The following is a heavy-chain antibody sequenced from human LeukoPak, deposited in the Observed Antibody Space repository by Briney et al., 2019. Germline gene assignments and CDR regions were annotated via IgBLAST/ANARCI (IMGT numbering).Heavy chain of an antibody. CDR1: GFTFSSYS. V-gene: IGHV3-21*01. CDR3: ARDPSRAGSYPFDY. CDR2: ISSSSSYI. D-gene: IGHD1-26*01. J-gene: IGHJ4*02. Sequence: GGSLRLSCAASGFTFSSYSMNWVRQAPGRGLEWVSSISSSSSYIYYADSVRGRFTISRDNAKNSLYLQMNSLRAEDTAVYYCARDPSRAGSYPFDYWGQGTLVTVSS.